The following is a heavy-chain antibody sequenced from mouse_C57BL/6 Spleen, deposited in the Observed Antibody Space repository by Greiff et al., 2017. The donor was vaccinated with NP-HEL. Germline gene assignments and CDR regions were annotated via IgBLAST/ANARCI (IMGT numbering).Heavy chain of an antibody. CDR1: GYAFSSYW. CDR3: ARPTVVATDYAMDY. V-gene: IGHV1-80*01. D-gene: IGHD1-1*01. J-gene: IGHJ4*01. Sequence: QVQLQQSGAELVKPGASVKISCKASGYAFSSYWMNWVKQRPGKGLEWIGQIYPGDGDTNYNGKFKGKATLTADKSSSTAYMQLSSLTYEDSAVYYCARPTVVATDYAMDYWGQGTSVTVSS. CDR2: IYPGDGDT.